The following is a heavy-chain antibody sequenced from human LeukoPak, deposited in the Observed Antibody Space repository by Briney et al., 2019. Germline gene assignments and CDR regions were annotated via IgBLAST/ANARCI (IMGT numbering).Heavy chain of an antibody. Sequence: EGSLRLSCAASGFTFSSYAMGWVRQAPGKGLEWVSTISASGGRTYYADSLKGRFTISRDNSKNTLHLQMNSLKAEDTAVYYCAKEVLSDSRFDYWGQGTLVTVSS. CDR1: GFTFSSYA. V-gene: IGHV3-23*01. CDR3: AKEVLSDSRFDY. D-gene: IGHD2/OR15-2a*01. J-gene: IGHJ4*02. CDR2: ISASGGRT.